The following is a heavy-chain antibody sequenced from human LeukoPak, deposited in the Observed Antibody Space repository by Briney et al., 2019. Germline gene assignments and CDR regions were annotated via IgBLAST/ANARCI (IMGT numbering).Heavy chain of an antibody. D-gene: IGHD2-2*01. V-gene: IGHV4-59*12. CDR1: GGSISSYY. CDR3: AREMVVPAAAGWFDP. J-gene: IGHJ5*02. CDR2: IYYSGST. Sequence: SETLSLTCTVSGGSISSYYWSWIRQPPGRGLEWIGYIYYSGSTNYNPSLRSRVTISVDTSKNQFSLKLSSVTAADTAVYYCAREMVVPAAAGWFDPWGQGTLVTVSS.